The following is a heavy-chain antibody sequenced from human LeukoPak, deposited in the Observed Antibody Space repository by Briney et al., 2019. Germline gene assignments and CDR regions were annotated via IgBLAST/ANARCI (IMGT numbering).Heavy chain of an antibody. D-gene: IGHD7-27*01. J-gene: IGHJ4*02. Sequence: GGSLRLSCAASGFTFSSYSMNWVRQAPGRGLEWVPYISSGSRTMFYADSVKGRFTISRDNAKDSLYLLMNSLRADDTAVYYCARESITGDRDFDYWGQGTLITVSS. V-gene: IGHV3-48*01. CDR3: ARESITGDRDFDY. CDR2: ISSGSRTM. CDR1: GFTFSSYS.